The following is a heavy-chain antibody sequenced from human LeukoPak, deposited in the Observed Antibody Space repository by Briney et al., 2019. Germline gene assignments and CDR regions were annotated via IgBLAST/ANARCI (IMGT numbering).Heavy chain of an antibody. Sequence: SQTLSLTCAISGDSVSSNSAAWNWIRQSPSRGLEWLGRTYYRSKWYNDYAVSVKSRITINPDTSKNQFSLQLNSVTPEDTAVYYCARQRWWPDGYNFFYVFDYWGQGTLVTVSS. J-gene: IGHJ4*02. CDR2: TYYRSKWYN. CDR3: ARQRWWPDGYNFFYVFDY. V-gene: IGHV6-1*01. D-gene: IGHD5-24*01. CDR1: GDSVSSNSAA.